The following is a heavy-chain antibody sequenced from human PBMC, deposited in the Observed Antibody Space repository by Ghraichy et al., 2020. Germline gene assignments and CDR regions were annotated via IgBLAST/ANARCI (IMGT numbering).Heavy chain of an antibody. CDR3: TTDFDYNWARDYSNYLNDY. V-gene: IGHV3-15*07. CDR1: GFTFSNAW. J-gene: IGHJ4*02. CDR2: IKSKTDGGTT. D-gene: IGHD4-11*01. Sequence: GGSLRLSCAASGFTFSNAWMNWVRQAPGKGLEWVGRIKSKTDGGTTDYTAPVKGRFTISRDDSKNTLYLQMNSLKTEDTAVYYYTTDFDYNWARDYSNYLNDYWGQGTLVTVSS.